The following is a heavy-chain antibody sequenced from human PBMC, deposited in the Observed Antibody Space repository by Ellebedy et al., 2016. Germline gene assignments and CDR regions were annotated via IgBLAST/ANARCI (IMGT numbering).Heavy chain of an antibody. Sequence: GESLKISCAASGFTFSNAWMSWVRQAPGKGLEWVGRIKSKTDGGAADYGTPVKGRFTISRDDSKNTLYLQMDSLKTEDTAVYYCTSLGTYGDYVGWGRGTLVTVSS. CDR3: TSLGTYGDYVG. V-gene: IGHV3-15*01. CDR1: GFTFSNAW. J-gene: IGHJ2*01. D-gene: IGHD4-17*01. CDR2: IKSKTDGGAA.